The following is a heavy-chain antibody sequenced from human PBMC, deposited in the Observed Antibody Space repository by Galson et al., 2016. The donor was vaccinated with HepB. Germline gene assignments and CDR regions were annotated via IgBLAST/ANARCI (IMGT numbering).Heavy chain of an antibody. CDR3: ARDTYDYIWGSYRRLKGYMDG. D-gene: IGHD3-16*02. Sequence: SETLSLTCSVSGGSVSSGNYYWNWIRQPPGKGLEWIGYIYNSGSTSYNPSLKSRVTISVDTSKNQFSLKLSSVTAADTAVYYCARDTYDYIWGSYRRLKGYMDGWGKGTTVIVSS. J-gene: IGHJ6*03. CDR1: GGSVSSGNYY. V-gene: IGHV4-61*01. CDR2: IYNSGST.